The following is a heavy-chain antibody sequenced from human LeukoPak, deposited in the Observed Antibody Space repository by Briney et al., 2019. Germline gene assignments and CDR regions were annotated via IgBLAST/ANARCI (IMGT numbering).Heavy chain of an antibody. Sequence: ASVKVSCKAYGYSFTGYFIHWVRQAPGQGLEWMGWINPNSGGTNYAQKFQGRVTMTRDTSIITAYMELSRLSSDDTAVYYCARDGRYDSSGYPFDYWGQGTLVTVSS. J-gene: IGHJ4*02. CDR2: INPNSGGT. D-gene: IGHD3-22*01. CDR3: ARDGRYDSSGYPFDY. V-gene: IGHV1-2*02. CDR1: GYSFTGYF.